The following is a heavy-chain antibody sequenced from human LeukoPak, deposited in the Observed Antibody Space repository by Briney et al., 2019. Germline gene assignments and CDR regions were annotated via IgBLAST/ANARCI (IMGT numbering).Heavy chain of an antibody. J-gene: IGHJ6*02. CDR2: ISDIGSI. Sequence: PSETLSLTCTVSGGSISSYYWSWIRQPPGKGLEWIAYISDIGSINYNPSLKSRVTISLDTSKNQFSLKLSSVTAADTAVYYCARGWDTGYSYYGMDVWGPGTTVTVSS. D-gene: IGHD5-18*01. V-gene: IGHV4-59*08. CDR3: ARGWDTGYSYYGMDV. CDR1: GGSISSYY.